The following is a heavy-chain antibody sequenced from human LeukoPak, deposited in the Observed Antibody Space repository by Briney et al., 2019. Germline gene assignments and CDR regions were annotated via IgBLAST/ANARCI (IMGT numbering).Heavy chain of an antibody. J-gene: IGHJ4*02. CDR1: GFTFISYS. D-gene: IGHD5-18*01. V-gene: IGHV3-48*02. CDR3: ARARGYSYGYSDY. CDR2: ISSSGSVI. Sequence: GGSLRLSCAASGFTFISYSMNWVRQAPGRGREWVSYISSSGSVIDYADSVKGRFTISRDNAKNSLYLQMNSLRDEDTAVYYCARARGYSYGYSDYWGQGTLVTVSS.